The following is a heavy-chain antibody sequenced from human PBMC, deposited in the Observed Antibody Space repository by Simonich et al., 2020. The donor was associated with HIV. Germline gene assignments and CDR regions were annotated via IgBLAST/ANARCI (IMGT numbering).Heavy chain of an antibody. CDR3: ASGGSISSVWADDY. Sequence: HVQLVESGGGVVQPGRSLRLSCAASGFTLSSYAMHWVRQAPGKGLEWVAVISYDGSNKYYADSVNGRFTISRDNSKNTLYLQMNSLRAEDTAVYYCASGGSISSVWADDYWGQGTLVTVSS. CDR1: GFTLSSYA. D-gene: IGHD3-16*01. CDR2: ISYDGSNK. J-gene: IGHJ4*02. V-gene: IGHV3-30*07.